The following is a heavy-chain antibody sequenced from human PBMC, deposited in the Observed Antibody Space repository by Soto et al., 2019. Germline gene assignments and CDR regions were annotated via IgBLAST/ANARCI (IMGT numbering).Heavy chain of an antibody. D-gene: IGHD1-7*01. CDR2: INPSGGST. Sequence: GASVKVSCKASGYTFTSYYMHWVRQAPGQGLEWMGIINPSGGSTSYAQKFQGRVTMTRDTSTSTVYMELSSLRSEDTAVYYCARRGITGTKTTEGDYYFDYCGQGPLVTVSS. J-gene: IGHJ4*02. CDR3: ARRGITGTKTTEGDYYFDY. CDR1: GYTFTSYY. V-gene: IGHV1-46*01.